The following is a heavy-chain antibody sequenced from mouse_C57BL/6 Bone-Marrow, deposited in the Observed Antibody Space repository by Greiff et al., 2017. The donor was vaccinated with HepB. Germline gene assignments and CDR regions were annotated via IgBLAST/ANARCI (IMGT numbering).Heavy chain of an antibody. Sequence: QVQLKQPGAELVKPGASVKMSCKASGYTFTSYWITWVKQRPGQGLEWIGDIYPGSGSTNYNEKFKSKATLTVYTSSSTAYMQLSRLTSEDSAVYYCARPLYYYGSSPYWYFDVWGTGTTVTVSS. CDR2: IYPGSGST. D-gene: IGHD1-1*01. J-gene: IGHJ1*03. V-gene: IGHV1-55*01. CDR3: ARPLYYYGSSPYWYFDV. CDR1: GYTFTSYW.